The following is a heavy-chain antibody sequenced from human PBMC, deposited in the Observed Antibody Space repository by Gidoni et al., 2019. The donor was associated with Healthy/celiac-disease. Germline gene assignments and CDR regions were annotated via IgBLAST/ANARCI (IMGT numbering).Heavy chain of an antibody. D-gene: IGHD2-21*01. Sequence: EVRLVASGGGFIQPGGSLRLSCEASGFTVSLNYMSWVRQAPGKGLEGVSVIYSGGSTYYADSVKGRFTISRDNSKNTLYLQMNSLRAEDTAVYYCARGTYCGGDCYTYFDYWGQGTLVTVSS. CDR3: ARGTYCGGDCYTYFDY. J-gene: IGHJ4*02. CDR2: IYSGGST. CDR1: GFTVSLNY. V-gene: IGHV3-53*01.